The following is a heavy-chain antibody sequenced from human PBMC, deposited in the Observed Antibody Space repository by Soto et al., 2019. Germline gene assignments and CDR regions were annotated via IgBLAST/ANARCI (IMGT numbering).Heavy chain of an antibody. J-gene: IGHJ4*02. Sequence: HLVESGGGVVQPGRSLRLSCAASGFTFSNNGMHWVRQAPGKGLEWMGVISYEGSEKYYAGSVKGRFTISRDNSKNTLYLQMDTLRAEDTAIYYCVKDKGAAAGFDYWGQGILVTVSS. CDR2: ISYEGSEK. D-gene: IGHD6-13*01. CDR3: VKDKGAAAGFDY. CDR1: GFTFSNNG. V-gene: IGHV3-30*18.